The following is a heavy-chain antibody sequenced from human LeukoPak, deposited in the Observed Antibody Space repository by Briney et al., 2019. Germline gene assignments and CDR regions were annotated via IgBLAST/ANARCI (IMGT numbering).Heavy chain of an antibody. CDR3: ARYYGSGNYYMDV. Sequence: SETLSLTCTVSGGSISGHYWSWIRQPPGQGLEWIVDIYSSGRTNYNPSLKSRVTISVDTSKIQFSLKLSYVTSADTAVYYCARYYGSGNYYMDVWGKGTTVTVSS. D-gene: IGHD3-10*01. V-gene: IGHV4-59*11. J-gene: IGHJ6*03. CDR2: IYSSGRT. CDR1: GGSISGHY.